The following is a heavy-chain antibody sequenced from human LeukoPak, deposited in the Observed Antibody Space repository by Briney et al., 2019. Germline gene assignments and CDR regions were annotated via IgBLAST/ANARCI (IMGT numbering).Heavy chain of an antibody. V-gene: IGHV3-30*02. J-gene: IGHJ4*02. Sequence: PGGSLRLSCAASGFTFSSYGMPWVRQAPGKGLEWVAFIRYDGSNKYYADSVKGRFTISRDNSKNTLYLQMNSLRAEDTAVYYCAKDGPYYDSSGYYPAFDYWGQGTLVTVSS. D-gene: IGHD3-22*01. CDR3: AKDGPYYDSSGYYPAFDY. CDR1: GFTFSSYG. CDR2: IRYDGSNK.